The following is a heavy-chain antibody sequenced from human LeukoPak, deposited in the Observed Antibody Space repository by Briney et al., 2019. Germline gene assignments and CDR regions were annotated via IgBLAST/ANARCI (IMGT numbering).Heavy chain of an antibody. CDR1: GGSISSYY. CDR2: IYYSGST. V-gene: IGHV4-59*01. CDR3: ASGGLGLRVFDY. D-gene: IGHD3-16*01. J-gene: IGHJ4*02. Sequence: PSETLSLTCTVSGGSISSYYWSRIRQPPGKGLEWIGYIYYSGSTNYNPSLKSRVTISVDASKNQFSLKLSSVTAADTAVYYCASGGLGLRVFDYWGQGTLVTVSS.